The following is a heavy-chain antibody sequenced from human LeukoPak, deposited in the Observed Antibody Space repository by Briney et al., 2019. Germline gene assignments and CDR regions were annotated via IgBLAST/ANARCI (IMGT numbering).Heavy chain of an antibody. V-gene: IGHV3-30*10. CDR1: GFTFSSYA. CDR3: ARDGSGTNLFVVGWFDS. Sequence: GGSLRLSCAASGFTFSSYAMHWVRQAPGKGLEWVAFISNDGSYNFCTDSVKGRFNISRDNSENTLYLQMNSLSPDDTAVYYCARDGSGTNLFVVGWFDSWGQGTLVTVSS. D-gene: IGHD1-26*01. J-gene: IGHJ5*01. CDR2: ISNDGSYN.